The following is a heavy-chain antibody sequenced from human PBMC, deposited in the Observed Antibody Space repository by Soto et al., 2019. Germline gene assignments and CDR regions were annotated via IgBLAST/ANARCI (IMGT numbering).Heavy chain of an antibody. Sequence: PVESGGALVYPGGSLRLSCIASGFSFSDYSMNWVRQAPGKGLQWVSYISSSSDKTYYADSVKGRFTVSRDNAKNALFLEMNSLRDDDTATYYCARLPKGSLVTAWGQGTRVTVSS. CDR2: ISSSSDKT. CDR3: ARLPKGSLVTA. D-gene: IGHD2-21*02. V-gene: IGHV3-48*02. J-gene: IGHJ4*02. CDR1: GFSFSDYS.